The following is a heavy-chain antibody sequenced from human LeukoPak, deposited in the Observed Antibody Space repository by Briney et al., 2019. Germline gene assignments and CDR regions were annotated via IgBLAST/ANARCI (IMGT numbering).Heavy chain of an antibody. Sequence: GESLKISCKASGYSFTNYWIGWVRQMPGKGLEWMGIIYPGESDTRYSPSFQGQVTISADKSISTAYLQRSSLQASHTAMYYCGTYAGCSSKCFHDCGEGTLVTVSS. V-gene: IGHV5-51*01. CDR2: IYPGESDT. D-gene: IGHD3-10*02. J-gene: IGHJ1*01. CDR3: GTYAGCSSKCFHD. CDR1: GYSFTNYW.